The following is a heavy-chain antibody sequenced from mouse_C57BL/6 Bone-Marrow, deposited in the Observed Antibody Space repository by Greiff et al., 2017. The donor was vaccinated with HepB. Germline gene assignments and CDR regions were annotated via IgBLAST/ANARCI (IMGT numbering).Heavy chain of an antibody. Sequence: QVQLQQSGAELVKPGASVKLSCKASGYTFTSYGISWVKQRTGQGLEWIGEIYPRSGNTYYNEKFKGKATLTADKSSSTAYMELRSLTSEDSAVYVCARGGYYDYGDYWGQGTTLTVSS. J-gene: IGHJ2*01. V-gene: IGHV1-81*01. CDR2: IYPRSGNT. D-gene: IGHD2-4*01. CDR1: GYTFTSYG. CDR3: ARGGYYDYGDY.